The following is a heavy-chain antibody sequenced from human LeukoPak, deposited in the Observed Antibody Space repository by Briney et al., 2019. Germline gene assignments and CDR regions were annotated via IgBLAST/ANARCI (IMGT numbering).Heavy chain of an antibody. D-gene: IGHD6-13*01. Sequence: SQTLSLTCTVSGCSISSGGYYWSWIRQPPGRGLEWIGSIHYSGSTSYNPSLRSRVTISVDKSKNQFFLKLSSVTATDTAVYYCARRVHSSSWSSYFDYWGQETLVTVSS. CDR2: IHYSGST. CDR3: ARRVHSSSWSSYFDY. V-gene: IGHV4-61*08. J-gene: IGHJ4*02. CDR1: GCSISSGGYY.